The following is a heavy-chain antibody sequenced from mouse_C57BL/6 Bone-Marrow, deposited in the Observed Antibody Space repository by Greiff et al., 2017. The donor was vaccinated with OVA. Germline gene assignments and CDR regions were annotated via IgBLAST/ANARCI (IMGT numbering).Heavy chain of an antibody. CDR3: ARSGGYYYASYFDV. J-gene: IGHJ1*03. CDR1: GYTFTSYW. V-gene: IGHV1-64*01. D-gene: IGHD1-1*01. Sequence: QVQLQQPGAELVKPGASVKLSCKASGYTFTSYWMHWVKQRPGQGLEWIGMIHPNSGSTNYNEKVKSKATLTVDKSSSTAYMQLSSLTSEDSAVYYCARSGGYYYASYFDVWGTGTTVTVSS. CDR2: IHPNSGST.